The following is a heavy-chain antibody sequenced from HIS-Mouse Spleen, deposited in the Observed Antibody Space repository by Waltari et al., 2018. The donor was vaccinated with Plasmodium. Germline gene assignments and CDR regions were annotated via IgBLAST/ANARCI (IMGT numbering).Heavy chain of an antibody. CDR3: ARDRITGTSYFDY. CDR1: GGSISSYY. V-gene: IGHV4-59*12. J-gene: IGHJ4*02. Sequence: QVQLQESGPGLVKPSETLSLTCTVSGGSISSYYWSWIRQPPGKGLEWIGYIYYSGSTNYNPSLKSRVTISVDTSKNQFSLKLSSVTAADTAVYYCARDRITGTSYFDYWGQGTLVTVSS. D-gene: IGHD1-7*01. CDR2: IYYSGST.